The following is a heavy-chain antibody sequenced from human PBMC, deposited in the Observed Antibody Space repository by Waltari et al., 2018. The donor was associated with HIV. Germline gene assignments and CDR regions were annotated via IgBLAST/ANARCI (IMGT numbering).Heavy chain of an antibody. Sequence: QVQLQESGPGLLKPSQTLSLTCSVSGFSISGSPSYSTWIRQCPGKGLEWIGYIYYSGSTSYNPSLESRVTISIDTSKNQLSLRLSSVTAADTAVYYCARDYRSPSGSYYYYGMDVWGQGTRVTVSS. CDR1: GFSISGSPSY. CDR2: IYYSGST. J-gene: IGHJ6*02. V-gene: IGHV4-31*03. D-gene: IGHD3-10*01. CDR3: ARDYRSPSGSYYYYGMDV.